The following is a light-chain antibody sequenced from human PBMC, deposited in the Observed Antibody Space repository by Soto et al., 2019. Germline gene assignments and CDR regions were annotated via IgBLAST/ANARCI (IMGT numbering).Light chain of an antibody. CDR3: VLYMGNGISV. Sequence: QAVVTQEPSFSVSPGRTVTLTCGLSSGSVSTSYYPSWYQQTPGQAPRTLIYSTNTRYSGVPDRFSGSILGNKAALTITGAQADDESDYFCVLYMGNGISVFGGGTKLTVL. J-gene: IGLJ2*01. CDR2: STN. CDR1: SGSVSTSYY. V-gene: IGLV8-61*01.